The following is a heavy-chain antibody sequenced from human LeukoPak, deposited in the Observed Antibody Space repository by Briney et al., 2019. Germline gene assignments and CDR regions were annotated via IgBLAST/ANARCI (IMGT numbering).Heavy chain of an antibody. CDR2: INHSGST. CDR1: GGSFSGYY. J-gene: IGHJ4*02. D-gene: IGHD4-23*01. CDR3: VREVTPRPYYFDY. V-gene: IGHV4-34*01. Sequence: SETLSLTCAVYGGSFSGYYWSWIRQPPGKGLEWIGEINHSGSTNYNPSLKSRVTISVDTSKNQFSLKLSSVTAADTAVYYCVREVTPRPYYFDYWGQGTLVTVSS.